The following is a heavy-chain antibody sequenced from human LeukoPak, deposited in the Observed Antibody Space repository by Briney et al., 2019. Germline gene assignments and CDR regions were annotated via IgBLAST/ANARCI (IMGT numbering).Heavy chain of an antibody. CDR3: APENWNMFSSFDY. J-gene: IGHJ4*02. V-gene: IGHV3-21*01. CDR1: GFTFSSYS. D-gene: IGHD1/OR15-1a*01. CDR2: ISSSSSYI. Sequence: PGGSLRLSCAASGFTFSSYSMNWVRQAPGKGLEWVSSISSSSSYIYHADSVKGRFTISRDNAKNSLYLQMNSLRAEDTAVYYCAPENWNMFSSFDYWGQGTLVTVSS.